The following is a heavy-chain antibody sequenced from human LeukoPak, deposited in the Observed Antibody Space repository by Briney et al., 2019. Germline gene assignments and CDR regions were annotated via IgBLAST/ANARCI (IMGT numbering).Heavy chain of an antibody. Sequence: SETLSLTCTVSGVSISTYYWSWIRQPPGKGLEWIGHIYYSGTTNYTPSLKSRVTISVDTSKNQFSLNLRSVTAADTAVFYCARISYRAFDIWGQGTMVTVSS. D-gene: IGHD1-26*01. CDR2: IYYSGTT. CDR1: GVSISTYY. J-gene: IGHJ3*02. CDR3: ARISYRAFDI. V-gene: IGHV4-59*01.